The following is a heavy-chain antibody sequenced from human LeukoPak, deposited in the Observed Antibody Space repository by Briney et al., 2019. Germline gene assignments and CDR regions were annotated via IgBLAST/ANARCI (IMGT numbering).Heavy chain of an antibody. CDR1: GFTISGDA. J-gene: IGHJ3*01. Sequence: TGGSLRLSCTASGFTISGDAMHWVRPAPGKGLQWVVHISFDGSYKYYADSVRGRFTISRDNSKNTLYLQMNSLRTDDTALFYCARETLDAFDLWGPGTLVTVSS. CDR3: ARETLDAFDL. CDR2: ISFDGSYK. V-gene: IGHV3-30*04.